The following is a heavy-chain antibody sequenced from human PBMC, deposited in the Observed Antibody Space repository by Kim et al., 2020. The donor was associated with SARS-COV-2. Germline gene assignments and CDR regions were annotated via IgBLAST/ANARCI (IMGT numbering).Heavy chain of an antibody. D-gene: IGHD3-22*01. CDR2: ISGSGGST. Sequence: GGSLRLSCAASGFTFSSYAMSWVRQAPGKGLEWVSAISGSGGSTYYADSVKGRFTISRDNSKNTLYLQMNSLRAEDTAVYYCAKALYYDSSGYYLRGYYYYGMDVWGQGTTVTVSS. J-gene: IGHJ6*02. CDR1: GFTFSSYA. V-gene: IGHV3-23*01. CDR3: AKALYYDSSGYYLRGYYYYGMDV.